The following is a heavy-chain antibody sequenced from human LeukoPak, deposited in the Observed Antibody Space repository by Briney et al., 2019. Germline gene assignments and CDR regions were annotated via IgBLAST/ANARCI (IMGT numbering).Heavy chain of an antibody. J-gene: IGHJ6*03. CDR1: GGSFSGYY. V-gene: IGHV4-34*01. D-gene: IGHD6-13*01. Sequence: SETLSLTCAVYGGSFSGYYWSWIRQPPGKGPEWIGEINHSGSTNYNPSLKSRVTISVDTSKNQFSLKLSSVTAADTAVYYCARGLKGSSWPYYYYYYMDVWGKGTTVTVSS. CDR2: INHSGST. CDR3: ARGLKGSSWPYYYYYYMDV.